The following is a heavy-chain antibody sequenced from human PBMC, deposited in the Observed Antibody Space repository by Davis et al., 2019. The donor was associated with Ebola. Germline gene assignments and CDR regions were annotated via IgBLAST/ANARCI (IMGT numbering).Heavy chain of an antibody. J-gene: IGHJ6*03. CDR1: GGSISSGGYY. CDR3: ARVRAEVTTFYYYYYYMDV. V-gene: IGHV4-31*03. CDR2: IYYSGST. Sequence: LRLSCTVSGGSISSGGYYWSWIRQHPGKVLEWIGYIYYSGSTYYNPSLKSRVTISVDTSKNQFSLKLSSVTAADTAVYYCARVRAEVTTFYYYYYYMDVWGKGTTVTGSS. D-gene: IGHD4-17*01.